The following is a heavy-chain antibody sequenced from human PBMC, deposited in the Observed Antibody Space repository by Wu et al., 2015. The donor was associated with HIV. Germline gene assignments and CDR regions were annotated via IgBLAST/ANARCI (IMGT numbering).Heavy chain of an antibody. V-gene: IGHV1-69*01. J-gene: IGHJ3*02. CDR1: GGTFSNFP. CDR2: IIPLFGTA. CDR3: ARAASFFAFDI. D-gene: IGHD3-16*01. Sequence: QVQLVQSGAEVKKPGSSVKVSCKASGGTFSNFPITWVRQAPGQGLEWMGGIIPLFGTANFPQKFQGRVTVSADAPTTTAYLHLSSLRSDDTAVYFCARAASFFAFDIWGQGTMVTVSS.